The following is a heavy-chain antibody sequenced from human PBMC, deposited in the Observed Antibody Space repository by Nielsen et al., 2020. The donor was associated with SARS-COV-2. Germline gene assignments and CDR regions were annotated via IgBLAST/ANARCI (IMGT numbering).Heavy chain of an antibody. V-gene: IGHV3-9*01. Sequence: SLRLSCAASGFTFDDYAMHWVRQAPGKGLEWVSGISWNSGSIGYADSVKGRFTISRDNAKNSLYLQMNSLRVDDTAIYYCARGGYSYGAWGQGTLVTVSS. CDR3: ARGGYSYGA. J-gene: IGHJ4*02. CDR2: ISWNSGSI. D-gene: IGHD5-18*01. CDR1: GFTFDDYA.